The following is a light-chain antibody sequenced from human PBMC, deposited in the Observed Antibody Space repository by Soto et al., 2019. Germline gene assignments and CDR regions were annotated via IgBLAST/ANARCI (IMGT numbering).Light chain of an antibody. CDR1: HTVLDRSNNKNY. J-gene: IGKJ1*01. CDR3: QQYGSSGT. Sequence: DMVMTQSPDSLAVSMVESSTITCKSSHTVLDRSNNKNYLAWYQQKPGQPPKLLIYWASTRESGVPDRFSGSGSGTDFTLTISRLEPEDFAVYYCQQYGSSGTFGQGTKVDIK. CDR2: WAS. V-gene: IGKV4-1*01.